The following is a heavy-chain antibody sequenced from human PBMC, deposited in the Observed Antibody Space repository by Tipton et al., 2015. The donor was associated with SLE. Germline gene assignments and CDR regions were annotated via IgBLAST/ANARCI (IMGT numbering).Heavy chain of an antibody. CDR2: IYYSGST. CDR3: ARVYDFWSGRYFDY. CDR1: GGSISSYY. J-gene: IGHJ4*02. Sequence: TLSLSCTVSGGSISSYYWSWIRQPPGRGLEWIGCIYYSGSTNYNPSLKSRVTISVDTSKNQFSLKLSSVTAADTAVYYCARVYDFWSGRYFDYWGQGTLVTVSS. D-gene: IGHD3-3*01. V-gene: IGHV4-59*01.